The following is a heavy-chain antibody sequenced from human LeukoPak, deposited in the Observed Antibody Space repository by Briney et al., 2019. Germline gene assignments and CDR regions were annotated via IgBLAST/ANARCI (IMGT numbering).Heavy chain of an antibody. CDR1: GGSISSYY. J-gene: IGHJ3*02. D-gene: IGHD3-22*01. Sequence: PSETLSLTCAVSGGSISSYYWSWIRPTPGQGLEGIGYIYYSGSNNYNTSHKRRLTISVDTSKNQFTLKLNTVTAADTAVYYCARKNYYDSSGYWGHAFDIWGQGTMVTVSS. CDR3: ARKNYYDSSGYWGHAFDI. CDR2: IYYSGSN. V-gene: IGHV4-59*01.